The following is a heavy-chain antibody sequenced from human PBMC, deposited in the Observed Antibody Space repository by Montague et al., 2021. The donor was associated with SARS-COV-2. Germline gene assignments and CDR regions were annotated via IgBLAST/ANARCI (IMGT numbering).Heavy chain of an antibody. CDR1: GGSVSSSSYY. D-gene: IGHD6-19*01. Sequence: SETLSLTCTVSGGSVSSSSYYWGWIRQPPGKGLEWIGSIYYSGSTYHNPSLKSRVTISVDTSKNQFSLKLSSVTAADTAVYYCARQENSSGWFKPDAFDIWGQGIMVTVSS. J-gene: IGHJ3*02. CDR2: IYYSGST. CDR3: ARQENSSGWFKPDAFDI. V-gene: IGHV4-39*01.